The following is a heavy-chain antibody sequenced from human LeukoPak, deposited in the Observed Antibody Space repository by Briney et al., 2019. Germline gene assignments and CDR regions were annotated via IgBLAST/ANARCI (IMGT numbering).Heavy chain of an antibody. V-gene: IGHV3-30*02. J-gene: IGHJ4*02. CDR1: GFTFSSYG. CDR3: ATDRSLSYFDY. Sequence: GGSLRLSCAASGFTFSSYGMHWVRQAPGKGLEWVALIGYDGTNEYYADSVKGRSTISRDNSKNTLYLQMNSLRDEDTAVYYCATDRSLSYFDYWGQGTLVTVSS. CDR2: IGYDGTNE.